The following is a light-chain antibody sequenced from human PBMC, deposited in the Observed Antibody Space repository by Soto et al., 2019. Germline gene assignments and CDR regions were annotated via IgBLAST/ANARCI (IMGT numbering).Light chain of an antibody. V-gene: IGKV3-11*01. CDR2: DAS. J-gene: IGKJ4*01. CDR3: QQRSDWPLT. CDR1: QSVTSY. Sequence: EIVLTQSPATLSLSPGERATLSCRASQSVTSYLAWYQQKPGQAPRLLIYDASNRATGIPARFSGSGSGTDFTLTISSLEPEAFAFYYCQQRSDWPLTFGGGTKVEIK.